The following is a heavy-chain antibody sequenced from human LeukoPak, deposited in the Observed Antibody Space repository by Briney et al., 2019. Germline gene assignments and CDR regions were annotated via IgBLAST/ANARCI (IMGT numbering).Heavy chain of an antibody. CDR3: AREVPTRY. CDR2: ISSSSSTI. V-gene: IGHV3-48*01. J-gene: IGHJ4*02. CDR1: GFTFSSYN. D-gene: IGHD2-2*01. Sequence: GGSLRLSCAASGFTFSSYNMNWVRQAPGKGLEWVSYISSSSSTIYYADSVKGRFTISRDNAKNSLYLQMNSLRAEDTAVYYCAREVPTRYWGQGTLVTVSS.